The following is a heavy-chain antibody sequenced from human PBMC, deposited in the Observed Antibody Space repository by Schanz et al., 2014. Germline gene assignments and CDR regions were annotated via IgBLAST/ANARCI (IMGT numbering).Heavy chain of an antibody. CDR3: ARAFGGYDPAGALDY. CDR2: INPNSGTT. CDR1: GYTFTGYY. V-gene: IGHV1-2*04. J-gene: IGHJ4*02. D-gene: IGHD5-12*01. Sequence: QVQLVQSGAEMKKPGASVKVSCKASGYTFTGYYMHWVRQAPGQGLEWMGWINPNSGTTNYAQKFQGWVTMTRDTSINTAYMELSRLKSDDTAVYYCARAFGGYDPAGALDYWGQGTRVTVSS.